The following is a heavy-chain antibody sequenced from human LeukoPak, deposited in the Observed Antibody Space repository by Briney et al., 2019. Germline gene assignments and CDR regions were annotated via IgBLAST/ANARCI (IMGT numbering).Heavy chain of an antibody. J-gene: IGHJ5*02. D-gene: IGHD6-19*01. V-gene: IGHV4-59*08. CDR1: GGSISSYY. CDR2: IYYSGST. Sequence: SETLSLTCTVSGGSISSYYWSWIRQPPGKGLEWIGYIYYSGSTNYNPSLKSRVTISVDTSKNQFFLQLHSVIPEDTAIYYCARGQTMDTSGWYRVVARNWFDPWGQGTLVTVSS. CDR3: ARGQTMDTSGWYRVVARNWFDP.